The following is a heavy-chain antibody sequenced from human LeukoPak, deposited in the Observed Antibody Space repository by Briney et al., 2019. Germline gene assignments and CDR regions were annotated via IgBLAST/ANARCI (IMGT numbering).Heavy chain of an antibody. D-gene: IGHD3-16*01. CDR1: GGSFSGYY. J-gene: IGHJ4*02. V-gene: IGHV4-34*01. CDR3: ARVSWGPIDY. CDR2: INHSGST. Sequence: SETLSLPCAVYGGSFSGYYWSWIRQPPGKGLEWIGEINHSGSTNYNPSLKSRVTISVDTSKNQFSLKLSSVTAADTAVYYCARVSWGPIDYWGQGTLVTVSS.